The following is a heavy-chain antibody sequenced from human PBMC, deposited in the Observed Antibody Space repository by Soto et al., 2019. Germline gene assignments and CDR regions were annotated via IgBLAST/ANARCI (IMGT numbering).Heavy chain of an antibody. Sequence: QVQLVQSGAEVKKPGSSVKVSCKASGGTFSSYAISWVRQAPGHGLECMGGIIPISETTNYAQKFQGSVTLTADESKSTAYRELGSLRSEYTAVYYCARSQGSSTSLEIYYYYYYGMDVWGQGTTVTGSS. CDR2: IIPISETT. D-gene: IGHD2-2*01. V-gene: IGHV1-69*01. CDR3: ARSQGSSTSLEIYYYYYYGMDV. CDR1: GGTFSSYA. J-gene: IGHJ6*02.